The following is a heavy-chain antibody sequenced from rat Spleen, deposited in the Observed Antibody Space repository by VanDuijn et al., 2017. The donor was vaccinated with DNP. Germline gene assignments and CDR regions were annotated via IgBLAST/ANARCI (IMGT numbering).Heavy chain of an antibody. D-gene: IGHD1-5*01. J-gene: IGHJ2*01. Sequence: EVQLVESDGGLVQPGRSLKLSCAASGFTFSDYYMAWVRQAPTKALEWVATISYDGSSTYYRDSVKGRFTISRDNAKSTLYLQMDSLRSEDTATYYCERHERYNYPDYWGQGVMVTVSS. CDR2: ISYDGSST. V-gene: IGHV5-29*01. CDR1: GFTFSDYY. CDR3: ERHERYNYPDY.